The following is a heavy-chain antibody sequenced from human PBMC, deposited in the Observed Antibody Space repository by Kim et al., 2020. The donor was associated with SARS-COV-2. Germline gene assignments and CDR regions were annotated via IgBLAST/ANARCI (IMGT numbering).Heavy chain of an antibody. CDR3: ATASKSIAAAGTSGSYYYYYYGMDV. CDR1: GYSFTSYW. CDR2: IDPSVSYT. J-gene: IGHJ6*02. D-gene: IGHD6-13*01. Sequence: GESLKISCKGSGYSFTSYWISWVRQMPGKGLEWMGRIDPSVSYTNYSPSFQGHVTISADKSISTAYLQWSSLKASDTAMYYCATASKSIAAAGTSGSYYYYYYGMDVWGQGTTVTVSS. V-gene: IGHV5-10-1*01.